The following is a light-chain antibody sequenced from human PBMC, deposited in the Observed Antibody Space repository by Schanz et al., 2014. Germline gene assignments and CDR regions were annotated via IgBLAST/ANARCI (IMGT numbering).Light chain of an antibody. CDR3: HQYINSPFT. CDR2: GTS. J-gene: IGKJ3*01. CDR1: QSVHRNY. Sequence: EIVLTQSPGTLSLSPGERATLSCRASQSVHRNYLAWHQQKPGQAPRLLIYGTSIRATGIPDRFSGSGSGTDFTLTISRLAPEDFAVYYCHQYINSPFTCGPGTKLEIK. V-gene: IGKV3-20*01.